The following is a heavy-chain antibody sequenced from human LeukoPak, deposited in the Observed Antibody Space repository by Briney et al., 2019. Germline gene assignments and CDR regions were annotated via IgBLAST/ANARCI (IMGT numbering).Heavy chain of an antibody. CDR1: GGSISTITYY. V-gene: IGHV4-39*01. D-gene: IGHD6-6*01. CDR2: IYYTGTT. CDR3: AIPGSSASRENGFDY. Sequence: SETLSLTCTVSGGSISTITYYWAWIRQPPGKGLEWIGSIYYTGTTHYIPSLKSRATISVDTSTNQFSLKLNSVTAADTAVYYCAIPGSSASRENGFDYWGLGILVTVSS. J-gene: IGHJ4*02.